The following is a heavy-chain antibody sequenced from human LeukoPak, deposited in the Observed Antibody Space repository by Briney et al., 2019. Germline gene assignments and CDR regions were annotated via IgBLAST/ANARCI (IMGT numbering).Heavy chain of an antibody. Sequence: GASVKVSCKASGYIFSNYGISLVRQGPGQGLEWMGWISAHNGNTNYAQKFQGRVSMTTDTSTTTAHMELRTLRSDDTAVYYCVRDRYWVAGTGWFDAWGQGTLVTVSS. CDR3: VRDRYWVAGTGWFDA. CDR2: ISAHNGNT. CDR1: GYIFSNYG. V-gene: IGHV1-18*01. D-gene: IGHD6-13*01. J-gene: IGHJ5*02.